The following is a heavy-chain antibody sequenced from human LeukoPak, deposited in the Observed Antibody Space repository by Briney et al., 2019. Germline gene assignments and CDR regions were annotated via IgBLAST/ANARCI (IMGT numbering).Heavy chain of an antibody. D-gene: IGHD4-17*01. CDR1: GYTFTSYA. Sequence: ASVKVSCKASGYTFTSYAMHWVRQAPGQRLEWMGWINAGNGNTKYSQKFQGRVTITRDTSASTAYMELSSLRSEDTAVYYCASSMTTVTNSVLPEHYWGQGTLVTVSS. J-gene: IGHJ4*02. V-gene: IGHV1-3*01. CDR3: ASSMTTVTNSVLPEHY. CDR2: INAGNGNT.